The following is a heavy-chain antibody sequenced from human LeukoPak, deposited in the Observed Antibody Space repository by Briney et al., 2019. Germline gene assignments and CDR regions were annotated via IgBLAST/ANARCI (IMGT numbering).Heavy chain of an antibody. Sequence: SETLSLTCTVSGYSISSGYYWGWIRQPPGKGLEWIGSIYHSGSTYYNPSLKSRVTISVDTSKNQFSLKLSSVTAADTAVYYCARSGQYYDSSGYEGYWGQGTLVTVSS. CDR3: ARSGQYYDSSGYEGY. CDR2: IYHSGST. J-gene: IGHJ4*02. V-gene: IGHV4-38-2*02. CDR1: GYSISSGYY. D-gene: IGHD3-22*01.